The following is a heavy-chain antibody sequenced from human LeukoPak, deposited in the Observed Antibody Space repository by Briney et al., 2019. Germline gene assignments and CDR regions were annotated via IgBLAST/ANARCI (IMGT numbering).Heavy chain of an antibody. J-gene: IGHJ4*02. V-gene: IGHV3-30-3*01. CDR3: ARDTYASSWSPLIH. CDR2: ILPDGSNS. CDR1: GFTF. Sequence: GASLKISCAASGFTFWVRQAPGKGLAWVAVILPDGSNSFYADSVKGRFTSSRDNSKDTLFLQMSSLSSEDTALYYCARDTYASSWSPLIHWGQGTLVTVSS. D-gene: IGHD6-13*01.